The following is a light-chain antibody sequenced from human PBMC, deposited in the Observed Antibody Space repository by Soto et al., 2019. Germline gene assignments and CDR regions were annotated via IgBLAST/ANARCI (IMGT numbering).Light chain of an antibody. Sequence: NFMLTQPHSVSESPGKTVTISCTRSSGSIASNYVQWYQQRPGSAPTTVIYEDNQRPSGVPDRFSGSIDSSSNSASLTISGLKTEDEADYYCQSYDSSPLWVFGTGTRSPS. CDR2: EDN. V-gene: IGLV6-57*04. CDR3: QSYDSSPLWV. CDR1: SGSIASNY. J-gene: IGLJ1*01.